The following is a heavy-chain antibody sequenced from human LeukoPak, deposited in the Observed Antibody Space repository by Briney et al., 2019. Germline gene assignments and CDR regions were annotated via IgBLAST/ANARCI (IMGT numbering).Heavy chain of an antibody. D-gene: IGHD3-10*01. J-gene: IGHJ4*02. CDR2: IYYSGST. CDR1: GGSISSNNW. V-gene: IGHV4-30-4*01. Sequence: PSETLSLTCAVSGGSISSNNWWGWIRQPPGKGLEWIGYIYYSGSTYYNPSLKSRVTISVDTSKNQFSLKLSSVTAADTAVYYCARVGQEFGELLNFDYWGQGTLVTVSS. CDR3: ARVGQEFGELLNFDY.